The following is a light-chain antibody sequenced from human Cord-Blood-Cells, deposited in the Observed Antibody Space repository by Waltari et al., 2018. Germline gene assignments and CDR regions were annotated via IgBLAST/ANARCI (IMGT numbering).Light chain of an antibody. CDR3: SSYTSSSTLV. Sequence: QSALTQTASVSGSPGQSITISCTGTSSDVGGYNYVSWYHKHPSKAPKLMIYDVSNRPSGVSNRFSGSKSGNTASLTISGLQAEDEADYYCSSYTSSSTLVFGTGTKVTVL. CDR2: DVS. V-gene: IGLV2-14*03. CDR1: SSDVGGYNY. J-gene: IGLJ1*01.